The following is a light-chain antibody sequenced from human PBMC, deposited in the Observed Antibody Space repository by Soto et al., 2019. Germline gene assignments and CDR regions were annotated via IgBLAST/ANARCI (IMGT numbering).Light chain of an antibody. J-gene: IGLJ3*02. Sequence: QAVVTQSPSASASLGASVKLTCTLSSGHSSYAIAWHQQQPEKGPRHLMKINSDGSHNKGDGIPDRFSGSSSGAERYLTISSLQSEDEADYYCQTWGTGIRVFGGGTKVTVL. CDR2: INSDGSH. CDR1: SGHSSYA. CDR3: QTWGTGIRV. V-gene: IGLV4-69*01.